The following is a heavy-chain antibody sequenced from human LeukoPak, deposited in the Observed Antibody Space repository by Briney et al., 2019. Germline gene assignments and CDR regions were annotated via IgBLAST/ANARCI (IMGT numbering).Heavy chain of an antibody. CDR3: ARDRAQLPKMWFDY. Sequence: GGSLRLSCAASGFTFSSYAMRWVRQAPGKGLEWVAVISYDGSNKYYADSVKGRFTISRDNSKNTLYLQMNSLRAEDTAVYYCARDRAQLPKMWFDYWGQGTLVTVSS. D-gene: IGHD2-2*01. J-gene: IGHJ4*02. CDR2: ISYDGSNK. CDR1: GFTFSSYA. V-gene: IGHV3-30-3*01.